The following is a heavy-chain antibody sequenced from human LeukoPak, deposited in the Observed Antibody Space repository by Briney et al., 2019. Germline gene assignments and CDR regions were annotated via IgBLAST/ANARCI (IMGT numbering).Heavy chain of an antibody. CDR1: GYTFTSYD. D-gene: IGHD1-26*01. J-gene: IGHJ4*02. Sequence: ASVKVSCKASGYTFTSYDINWVRQATGQGLEWMGWMNPNSGNTGYAQKFQGRVTMTRNTSISTAYMELSSLRSDDTAVYYCARSDSLVGASDYWGQGTLVTVSS. CDR3: ARSDSLVGASDY. V-gene: IGHV1-8*01. CDR2: MNPNSGNT.